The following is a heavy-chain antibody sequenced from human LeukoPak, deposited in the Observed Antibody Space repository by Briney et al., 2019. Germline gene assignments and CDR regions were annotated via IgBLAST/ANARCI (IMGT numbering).Heavy chain of an antibody. Sequence: SDPLPLTCTVSCRSISSYYWSWIRPPAGRGLEGFGFIYYSGSTHYNPSLKSRFTISVDTSKNQFSLKLSSVTAADTAVYYCARHGVYSSGWYTFDYWGQGTLVTVSS. D-gene: IGHD6-19*01. V-gene: IGHV4-59*08. CDR2: IYYSGST. CDR1: CRSISSYY. CDR3: ARHGVYSSGWYTFDY. J-gene: IGHJ4*02.